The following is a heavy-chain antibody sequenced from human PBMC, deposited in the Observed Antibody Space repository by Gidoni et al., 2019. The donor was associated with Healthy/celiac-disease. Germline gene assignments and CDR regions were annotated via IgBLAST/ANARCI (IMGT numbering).Heavy chain of an antibody. CDR2: IYYSGST. V-gene: IGHV4-39*01. D-gene: IGHD3-22*01. CDR1: GGSISSSSYY. Sequence: QLQLQESGPGLVKPSETLSLTCTVYGGSISSSSYYWGWIRQPPGKGLEWIGSIYYSGSTYYNPSLKSRVTISVDTSKNQFSLKLSSVTAADTAVYYCARLGYYYDSSARESWGQGTLVTVSS. CDR3: ARLGYYYDSSARES. J-gene: IGHJ5*02.